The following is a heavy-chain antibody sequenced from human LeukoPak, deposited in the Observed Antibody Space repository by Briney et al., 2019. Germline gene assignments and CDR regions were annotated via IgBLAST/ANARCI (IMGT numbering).Heavy chain of an antibody. CDR2: IYYSGST. D-gene: IGHD5-18*01. CDR1: GGSISSGGYY. V-gene: IGHV4-31*03. CDR3: ARDGYSYGSPYYYYYGMDV. J-gene: IGHJ6*02. Sequence: SETLSLTCTVSGGSISSGGYYWSWIRQHPGKGLEWIGYIYYSGSTYYNPSLKSRVTISVDTSKNQFSLKLSSVTAADTAVYYCARDGYSYGSPYYYYYGMDVWGQGTTVTVSS.